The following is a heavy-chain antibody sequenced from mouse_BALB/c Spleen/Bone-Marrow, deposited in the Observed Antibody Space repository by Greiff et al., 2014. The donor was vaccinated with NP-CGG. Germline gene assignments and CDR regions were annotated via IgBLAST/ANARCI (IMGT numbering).Heavy chain of an antibody. D-gene: IGHD2-12*01. CDR2: INPSDGGT. V-gene: IGHV1S81*02. J-gene: IGHJ4*01. CDR3: TRSRRAMDY. Sequence: VQRVESGAELVKPGASVKLSCKASGYTFTSYYIYRVKQRPGQGLEWIGEINPSDGGTNFNEKFKSKATLTVDKSSSTAYMQLSSLTSEDSAVYYCTRSRRAMDYWGQGTSVTVSS. CDR1: GYTFTSYY.